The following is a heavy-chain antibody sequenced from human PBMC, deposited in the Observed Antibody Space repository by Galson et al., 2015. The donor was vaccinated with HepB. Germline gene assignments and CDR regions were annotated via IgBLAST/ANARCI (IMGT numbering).Heavy chain of an antibody. J-gene: IGHJ6*02. CDR3: GKDPVRASYRPYGMDV. CDR2: ISGRGDNT. D-gene: IGHD3-16*02. Sequence: SLRLSCAASGFTFSSYAMTWVRQAPGKGLEWVSSISGRGDNTYYTDSVKGRFTISRDNSKKMVYLQMNSLRAEDTALYYCGKDPVRASYRPYGMDVWGQGTAVAVS. V-gene: IGHV3-23*01. CDR1: GFTFSSYA.